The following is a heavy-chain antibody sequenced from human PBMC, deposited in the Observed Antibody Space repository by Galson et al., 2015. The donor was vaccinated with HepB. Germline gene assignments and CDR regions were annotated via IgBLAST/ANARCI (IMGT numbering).Heavy chain of an antibody. CDR2: INPGNGAI. CDR1: GYTFTSYY. CDR3: GRDLNWRINF. V-gene: IGHV1-46*01. D-gene: IGHD1-1*01. J-gene: IGHJ4*02. Sequence: SVKVSCKASGYTFTSYYIHWVRQAPGQGLEWMGIINPGNGAISYAQKFQGRVTITRDTSTSTVYMEMSSLRSEDTAVYSCGRDLNWRINFWGQGTLVTVSS.